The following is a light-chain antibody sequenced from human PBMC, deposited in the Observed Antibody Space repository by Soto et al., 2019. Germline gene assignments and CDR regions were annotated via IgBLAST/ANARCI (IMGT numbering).Light chain of an antibody. Sequence: DIPMTQSPSSLSGPVGDRVTITFRASQTISSWLAWYQQKPGKAPKLLIYKASTLKSGVPSRFSGSGSGTEFTLTISSLQPDDFATYYCQHYNSYSEAFGQGTKVDIK. CDR1: QTISSW. J-gene: IGKJ1*01. CDR2: KAS. V-gene: IGKV1-5*03. CDR3: QHYNSYSEA.